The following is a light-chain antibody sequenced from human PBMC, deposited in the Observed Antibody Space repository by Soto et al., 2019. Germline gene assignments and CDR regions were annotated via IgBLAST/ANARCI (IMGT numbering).Light chain of an antibody. Sequence: QSVLTQPPSVSGAPGQRVTISCTGSSSNIGAGSDVHWYQQLPGTAPKLLISGNNNRPSGVPDRFSGSKSGTSASLAITGLQPEDEADYYCQSYDNSLSGSRVFGGGTKLTVL. CDR3: QSYDNSLSGSRV. CDR2: GNN. V-gene: IGLV1-40*01. J-gene: IGLJ2*01. CDR1: SSNIGAGSD.